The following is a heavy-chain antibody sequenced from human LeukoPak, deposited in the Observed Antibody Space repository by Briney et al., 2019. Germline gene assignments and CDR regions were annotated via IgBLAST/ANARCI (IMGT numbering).Heavy chain of an antibody. D-gene: IGHD6-13*01. J-gene: IGHJ4*02. CDR2: MNPNSGNT. V-gene: IGHV1-8*01. Sequence: ASVKVSCKASGYTFTSYDINWVRQATGQGLEWMGWMNPNSGNTGYAQKFQGRVTMTRNTSISAAYMELSSLRSEDTAVYYCARAISSWKNGDYWGQGTLVTVSS. CDR3: ARAISSWKNGDY. CDR1: GYTFTSYD.